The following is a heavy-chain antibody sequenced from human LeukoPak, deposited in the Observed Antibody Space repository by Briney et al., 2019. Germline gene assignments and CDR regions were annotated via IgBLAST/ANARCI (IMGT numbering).Heavy chain of an antibody. CDR2: ISWNSGSI. CDR3: AKDSSSWYGWFDP. V-gene: IGHV3-9*01. CDR1: GFTFDDYA. Sequence: PGRSLRLSCAASGFTFDDYAMHWVRHAPGKGLEWVSGISWNSGSIGYADSVKGRFTISRDNAKNSLYLQMNSLRAEDTALYYCAKDSSSWYGWFDPWGQGTLVTVSS. D-gene: IGHD6-13*01. J-gene: IGHJ5*02.